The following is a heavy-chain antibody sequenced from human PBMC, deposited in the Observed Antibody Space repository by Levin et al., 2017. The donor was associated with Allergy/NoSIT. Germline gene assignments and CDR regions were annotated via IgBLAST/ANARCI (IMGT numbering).Heavy chain of an antibody. Sequence: GESLKISCAASGFTLRNYAMHWVRQAPGKGLEWVALVSYDGSSTHVADSVKGRFTISRDNSKNRLSLQMNSLRPEDTAVYYCARQLYSYSSGWFDFWGQGTLVTVSS. CDR2: VSYDGSST. CDR3: ARQLYSYSSGWFDF. J-gene: IGHJ5*01. V-gene: IGHV3-30*04. D-gene: IGHD6-19*01. CDR1: GFTLRNYA.